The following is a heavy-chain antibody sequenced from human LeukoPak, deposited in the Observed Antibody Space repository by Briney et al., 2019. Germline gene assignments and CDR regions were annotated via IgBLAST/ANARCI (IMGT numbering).Heavy chain of an antibody. Sequence: PGGSLRLSCAASGFTVSSNYMNWVRQAPGKGLEWVSYISSSSSTIYYADSVKGRFTISRDNAKNSLYLQMNSLRAEDTAVYYCAVLNDAFDIWGQGTMVTVSS. CDR2: ISSSSSTI. CDR1: GFTVSSNY. CDR3: AVLNDAFDI. J-gene: IGHJ3*02. D-gene: IGHD2-8*01. V-gene: IGHV3-48*01.